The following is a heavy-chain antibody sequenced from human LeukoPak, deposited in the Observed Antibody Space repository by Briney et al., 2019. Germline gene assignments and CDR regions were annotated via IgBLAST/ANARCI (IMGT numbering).Heavy chain of an antibody. J-gene: IGHJ6*02. V-gene: IGHV4-38-2*02. CDR2: IYHSGST. CDR3: ARNYDILTGYSPLGMDV. Sequence: PSETLSLTCTVSGYSIGNGFYWAWIRQPPGKGLEWIGEIYHSGSTNYNPSLKSRVTISVDKSKNQFSLKLSSVTAADTAVYYCARNYDILTGYSPLGMDVWGQGTTVTVSS. D-gene: IGHD3-9*01. CDR1: GYSIGNGFY.